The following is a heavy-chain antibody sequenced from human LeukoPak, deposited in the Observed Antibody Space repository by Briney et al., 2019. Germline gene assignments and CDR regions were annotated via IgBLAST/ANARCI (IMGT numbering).Heavy chain of an antibody. CDR1: GFTFSSYV. Sequence: PGGSLRLSCAASGFTFSSYVMHWVRQAPGKGLEWVAIISYDGSNEYYADSVKGRFTISRDNSKNTLYLQMNSLRAADTAVYYCAKDGPRGSGSYGDAFDIWGQGTMVTVSS. CDR2: ISYDGSNE. V-gene: IGHV3-30*04. CDR3: AKDGPRGSGSYGDAFDI. D-gene: IGHD3-10*01. J-gene: IGHJ3*02.